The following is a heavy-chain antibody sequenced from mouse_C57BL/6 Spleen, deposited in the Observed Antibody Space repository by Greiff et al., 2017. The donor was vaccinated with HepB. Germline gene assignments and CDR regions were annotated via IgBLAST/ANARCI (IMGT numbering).Heavy chain of an antibody. CDR3: ARRGGLRRDYYAMDY. CDR1: GYTFTSYW. V-gene: IGHV1-55*01. Sequence: QVQLQQSGAELVKPGASVKMSCKASGYTFTSYWITWVKQRPGQGLEWIGDIYPGSGSTNYNEKFKSKATLTVDTSSSTAYMQLSSLTSEDSAVYYCARRGGLRRDYYAMDYWGQGTSVTVSS. CDR2: IYPGSGST. D-gene: IGHD2-2*01. J-gene: IGHJ4*01.